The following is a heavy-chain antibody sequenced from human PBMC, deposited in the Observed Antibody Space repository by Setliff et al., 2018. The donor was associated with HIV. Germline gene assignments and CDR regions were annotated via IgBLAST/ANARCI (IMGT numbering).Heavy chain of an antibody. J-gene: IGHJ5*01. V-gene: IGHV1-69*13. CDR2: ILPMFGTP. CDR1: GGTFNNYA. D-gene: IGHD3-10*01. Sequence: SVKVSCKASGGTFNNYAINWVRQAPGQGLEWMGGILPMFGTPNYAQKFQGRVTITADESTGTAYMELSSLRSEDAAVYYCARRGVPQQIDLDSWGHGTLVTVSS. CDR3: ARRGVPQQIDLDS.